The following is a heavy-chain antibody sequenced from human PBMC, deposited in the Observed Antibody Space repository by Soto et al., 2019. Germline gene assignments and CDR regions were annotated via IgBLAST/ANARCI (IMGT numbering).Heavy chain of an antibody. CDR3: ARESSISKYDRGGDTYYYYGMDV. Sequence: SETLSLTCTVSGGSISSGGYYWSWIRQHPGKGLEWIGYIYYSGSTYYNPSLKSRVTISVDTSKNQFSLKLSSVTAADTAVYYCARESSISKYDRGGDTYYYYGMDVWGQGTTVTAP. CDR2: IYYSGST. CDR1: GGSISSGGYY. D-gene: IGHD3-10*02. J-gene: IGHJ6*02. V-gene: IGHV4-31*03.